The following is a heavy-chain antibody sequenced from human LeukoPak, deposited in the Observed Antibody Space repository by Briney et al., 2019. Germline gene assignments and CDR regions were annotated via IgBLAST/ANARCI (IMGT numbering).Heavy chain of an antibody. V-gene: IGHV3-53*05. Sequence: PGGSLRLSCAASGYTVSSNYMSWVRQAPGKGLEWVSVIYSGGSTYYADSVKGRFTISRDNSKNTLYLQMNSLRVEDTAVYYCARLDTSMAFDYWGQGALVTVSS. D-gene: IGHD5-18*01. CDR3: ARLDTSMAFDY. CDR2: IYSGGST. J-gene: IGHJ4*02. CDR1: GYTVSSNY.